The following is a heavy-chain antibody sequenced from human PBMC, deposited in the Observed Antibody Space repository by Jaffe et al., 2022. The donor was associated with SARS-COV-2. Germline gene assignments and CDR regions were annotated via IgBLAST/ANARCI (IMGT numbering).Heavy chain of an antibody. CDR3: AKEYRPGYSGYERDAFDI. Sequence: EVQLLESGGGLVQPGGSLRLSCAASGFTFSSYAMSWVRQAPGKGLEWVSAISGSGGSTYYADSVKGRFTISRDNSKNTLYLQMNSLRAEDTAVYYCAKEYRPGYSGYERDAFDIWGQGTMVTVSS. V-gene: IGHV3-23*01. D-gene: IGHD5-12*01. CDR1: GFTFSSYA. J-gene: IGHJ3*02. CDR2: ISGSGGST.